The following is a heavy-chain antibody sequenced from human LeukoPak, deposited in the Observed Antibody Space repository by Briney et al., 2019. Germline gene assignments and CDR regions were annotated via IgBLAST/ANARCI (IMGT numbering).Heavy chain of an antibody. V-gene: IGHV3-30*02. CDR3: AKAGSSWTGDAFDI. J-gene: IGHJ3*02. D-gene: IGHD6-13*01. CDR2: IRYDGSNK. CDR1: GFTFSSYG. Sequence: QPGGSLRLSCAASGFTFSSYGMHWVRQAPGKGLEWVAFIRYDGSNKYYADSVKGRFTISRDNSKNTLYLQMNSLGAEDTAVYYCAKAGSSWTGDAFDIWGQGTMVTVSS.